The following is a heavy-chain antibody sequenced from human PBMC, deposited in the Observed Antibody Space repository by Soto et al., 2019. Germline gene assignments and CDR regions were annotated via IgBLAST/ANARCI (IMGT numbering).Heavy chain of an antibody. V-gene: IGHV3-74*01. CDR1: GVTFSSYI. D-gene: IGHD1-26*01. CDR2: ITTDGSTT. CDR3: ARDRKWVIFAS. Sequence: EVQLVESGGGLVQPGGSLRLSCAASGVTFSSYIMHWVRQTPGKGLVWVSRITTDGSTTTYADSVRGRFTISRDNAKNTLYLQMNRLSAEDTAVYSCARDRKWVIFASWGQGTLVTVSS. J-gene: IGHJ4*02.